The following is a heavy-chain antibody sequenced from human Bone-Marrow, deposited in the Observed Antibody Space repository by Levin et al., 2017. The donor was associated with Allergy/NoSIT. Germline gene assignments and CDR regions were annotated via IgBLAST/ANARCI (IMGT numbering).Heavy chain of an antibody. CDR1: GGSISIYF. Sequence: SQTLSLTCTVPGGSISIYFWSWIRQPPGRGLEWIGYVYYTGSTNYNPSLKNRVTMSIDTYKDQFSLKLTSVTAADTAIYYCARRKGTVVEAFDMWGPGTMVTVSS. J-gene: IGHJ3*02. D-gene: IGHD4-17*01. V-gene: IGHV4-59*08. CDR3: ARRKGTVVEAFDM. CDR2: VYYTGST.